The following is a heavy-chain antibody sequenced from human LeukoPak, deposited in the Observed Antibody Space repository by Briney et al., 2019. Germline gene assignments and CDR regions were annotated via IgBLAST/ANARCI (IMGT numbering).Heavy chain of an antibody. CDR2: ISSSGSTI. V-gene: IGHV3-48*03. CDR1: GFTFNSYV. Sequence: GGSLRLSCAASGFTFNSYVMNWVRQAPGKGLEWVSYISSSGSTIFYADSVKGRFTISRDNAKNSLYLRMNSLRAEDTAVYYCAGGGVYYGSGSYPLDYWGQGTLVTVSS. CDR3: AGGGVYYGSGSYPLDY. J-gene: IGHJ4*02. D-gene: IGHD3-10*01.